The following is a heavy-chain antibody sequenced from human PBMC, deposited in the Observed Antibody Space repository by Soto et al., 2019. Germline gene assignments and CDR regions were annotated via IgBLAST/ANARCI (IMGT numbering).Heavy chain of an antibody. V-gene: IGHV1-18*01. CDR3: ARGGLAWQQLAPHYFDY. J-gene: IGHJ4*02. CDR2: ISAYNGNT. CDR1: GYTFTSYG. D-gene: IGHD6-13*01. Sequence: QVQLVQSGAEVKKPGASVKVSCKASGYTFTSYGISGVRQAPGHGLEWMGWISAYNGNTNYAQKLQGRVTMTTDTSTSTAYMELRSLRSDDTAVYYCARGGLAWQQLAPHYFDYWGQGTLVTVAS.